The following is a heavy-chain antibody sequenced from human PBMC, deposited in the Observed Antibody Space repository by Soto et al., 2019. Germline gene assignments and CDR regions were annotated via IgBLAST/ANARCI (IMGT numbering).Heavy chain of an antibody. CDR3: AKDGQGFYDTSGRGY. D-gene: IGHD3-22*01. CDR2: ISSGGTST. CDR1: GFTFSTYA. V-gene: IGHV3-23*01. J-gene: IGHJ1*01. Sequence: GGSLRLSCAASGFTFSTYAMSWVRQAPGKGLEWVSAISSGGTSTYYADSVKGRFTISRDNSKNTLFLQMISLRAEDTAIYYCAKDGQGFYDTSGRGYWGQGTLVTVSS.